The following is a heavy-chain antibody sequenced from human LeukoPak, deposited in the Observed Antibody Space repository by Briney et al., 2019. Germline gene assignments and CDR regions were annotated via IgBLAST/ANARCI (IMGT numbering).Heavy chain of an antibody. CDR1: GYTFTSYY. V-gene: IGHV1-46*01. CDR3: AALWARIIGDAFDI. CDR2: INPSGGST. D-gene: IGHD2-21*01. Sequence: GASVKVSCKASGYTFTSYYMHWVRQAPGQGLEWIGIINPSGGSTSYAQKFQGRVTMTRDMSTSTVYMELSSLRSEDTAVYYCAALWARIIGDAFDIWGQGTMVTVSS. J-gene: IGHJ3*02.